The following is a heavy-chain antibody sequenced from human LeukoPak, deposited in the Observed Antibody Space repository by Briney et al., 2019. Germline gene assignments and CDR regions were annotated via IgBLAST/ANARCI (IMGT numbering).Heavy chain of an antibody. CDR2: IRYNGNNQ. CDR3: ARDSHYGYSSSWFHLVHIDY. J-gene: IGHJ4*02. D-gene: IGHD6-13*01. CDR1: GFTFNNYG. V-gene: IGHV3-30*02. Sequence: GGSLRLSCAASGFTFNNYGMHWVRQAPGKGLEWVAFIRYNGNNQYYADSVKGRFTLSRDNAKKSLYLQMNSLRAEDTAVYYCARDSHYGYSSSWFHLVHIDYWGQGTLVTVSS.